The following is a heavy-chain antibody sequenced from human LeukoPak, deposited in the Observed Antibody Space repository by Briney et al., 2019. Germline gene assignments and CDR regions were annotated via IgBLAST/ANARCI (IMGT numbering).Heavy chain of an antibody. CDR2: ISSSSSYI. CDR1: GFTFSSYS. Sequence: PGGSLRLSCAVSGFTFSSYSMNWVRQAPGKGLEWVSSISSSSSYIYYADSVKGRFTISRDNAKNSLYLQMNSLRAEDTAVYYCARGAHYYDSSGYFDYWGQGTLVTVSS. CDR3: ARGAHYYDSSGYFDY. D-gene: IGHD3-22*01. J-gene: IGHJ4*02. V-gene: IGHV3-21*01.